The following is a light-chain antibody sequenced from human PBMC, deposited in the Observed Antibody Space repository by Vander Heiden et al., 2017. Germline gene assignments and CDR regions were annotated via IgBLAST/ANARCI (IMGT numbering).Light chain of an antibody. J-gene: IGKJ2*01. CDR1: QGIGND. Sequence: AIHTIQSQSSLSASVGDSVSINGRESQGIGNDLGWYQMKPGKAPKLLIYNAFSLQSWVPSRFGGSKSGTEFTLTISSLQPEDFATYYSLQDSSYPYTFGQGTKLEIK. V-gene: IGKV1-6*01. CDR2: NAF. CDR3: LQDSSYPYT.